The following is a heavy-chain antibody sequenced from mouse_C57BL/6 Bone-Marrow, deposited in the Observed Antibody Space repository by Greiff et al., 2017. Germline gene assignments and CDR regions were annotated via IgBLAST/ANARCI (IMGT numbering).Heavy chain of an antibody. CDR2: IYPRSGNT. Sequence: QVQLKQSGAELARPGASVKLSCKASGYTFTSYGISWVKQRTGQGLEWIGEIYPRSGNTYYNEKFKGKATLTADKSSSTAYMELRSLTYEDSAVYFCAKPCGHAMDYWGQGTSGTVSS. J-gene: IGHJ4*01. CDR3: AKPCGHAMDY. V-gene: IGHV1-81*01. CDR1: GYTFTSYG.